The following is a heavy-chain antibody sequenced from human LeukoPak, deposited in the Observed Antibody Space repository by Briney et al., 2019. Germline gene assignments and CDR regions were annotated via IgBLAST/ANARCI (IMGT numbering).Heavy chain of an antibody. V-gene: IGHV1-69*13. CDR2: IIPISGTA. Sequence: GASVKVSCKASGGTFSSYAISWVRQAPGQGLEWMGGIIPISGTANYAQKFQGRVTITADESTSTAYMELSSLRSEDTAVYYCASPYYDFWSGYFKPWFDPWGQGTLVTVSS. CDR1: GGTFSSYA. CDR3: ASPYYDFWSGYFKPWFDP. D-gene: IGHD3-3*01. J-gene: IGHJ5*02.